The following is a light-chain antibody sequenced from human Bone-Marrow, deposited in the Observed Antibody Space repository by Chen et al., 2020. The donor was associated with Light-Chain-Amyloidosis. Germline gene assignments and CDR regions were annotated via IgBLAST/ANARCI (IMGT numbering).Light chain of an antibody. CDR1: NIGSTS. Sequence: SDVLTQPSSVSVAPGQTATIACGGNNIGSTSVPWYQQTPGQAPLLVVYDDSDRPSGIPERLSGSNSGNTATLTSDRVKAGDEADYYRQVWVRSGDRTVFGGGTKLTVL. CDR2: DDS. CDR3: QVWVRSGDRTV. V-gene: IGLV3-21*02. J-gene: IGLJ3*02.